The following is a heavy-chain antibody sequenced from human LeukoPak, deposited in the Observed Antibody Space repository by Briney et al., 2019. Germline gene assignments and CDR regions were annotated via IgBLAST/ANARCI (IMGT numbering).Heavy chain of an antibody. J-gene: IGHJ4*02. CDR2: INHSGST. V-gene: IGHV4-34*01. Sequence: SETLSLTCAVYGGSFSGYYWSWIRQPPGKGLEWIGEINHSGSTNYNPSLKSRVTISVDTSKNQFSLKLTSVTAADTALYFCARAGGGTYYFDFWGQGTLVTVSS. D-gene: IGHD1-26*01. CDR3: ARAGGGTYYFDF. CDR1: GGSFSGYY.